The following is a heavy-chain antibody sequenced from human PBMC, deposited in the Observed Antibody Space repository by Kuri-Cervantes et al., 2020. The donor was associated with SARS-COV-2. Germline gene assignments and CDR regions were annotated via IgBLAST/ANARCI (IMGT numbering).Heavy chain of an antibody. CDR1: GFTFSSYW. Sequence: ESLSLTCAASGFTFSSYWMHWVRQAPGKGLEWVSSISSSSSTIYYADSVKGRFTISRDNAKNSLYLQMNSLRDEDTAVYYCARGIVVGAGAFDIWGQGTMVTVSS. J-gene: IGHJ3*02. CDR2: ISSSSSTI. V-gene: IGHV3-48*02. CDR3: ARGIVVGAGAFDI. D-gene: IGHD3-22*01.